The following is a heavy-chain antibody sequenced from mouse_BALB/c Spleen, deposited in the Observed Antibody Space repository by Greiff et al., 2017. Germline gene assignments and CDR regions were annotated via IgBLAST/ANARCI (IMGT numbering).Heavy chain of an antibody. D-gene: IGHD2-14*01. V-gene: IGHV1S81*02. CDR1: GYTFTSYW. Sequence: QVQLQQPGAELVKPGASVKLSCKASGYTFTSYWMHWVKQRPGQGLEWIGEINPSNGRTNYNEKFKSKATLTVDKSSSTAYMQLSSLTSEDSAVYYCARGGYRYEGFHAMDYWGQGTSVTVSS. CDR3: ARGGYRYEGFHAMDY. CDR2: INPSNGRT. J-gene: IGHJ4*01.